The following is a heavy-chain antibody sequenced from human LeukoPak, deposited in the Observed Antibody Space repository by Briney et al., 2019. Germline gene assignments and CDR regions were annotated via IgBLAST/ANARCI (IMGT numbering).Heavy chain of an antibody. CDR1: GYTFTSYY. CDR2: INPSGGST. D-gene: IGHD2-2*01. J-gene: IGHJ4*02. V-gene: IGHV1-46*01. Sequence: GASVKVSCKASGYTFTSYYMHWVRQAPGQGLEWMGIINPSGGSTSCAQKFQGRVTMTRDTSTSTVYMEPSSLRSEDTAVYYCGVYCSSTSCYDYWGQGTLVTVSS. CDR3: GVYCSSTSCYDY.